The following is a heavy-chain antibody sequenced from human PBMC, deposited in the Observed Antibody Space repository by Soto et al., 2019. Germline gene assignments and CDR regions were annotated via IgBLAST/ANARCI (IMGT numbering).Heavy chain of an antibody. CDR3: AHLFCFGDGALDV. CDR1: GFSLTTSGVG. V-gene: IGHV2-5*02. D-gene: IGHD3-3*01. CDR2: IYWDDTE. Sequence: QITLKESGPTQVQPTQTLTLTCTFSGFSLTTSGVGVAWIRQPPGKALEFLALIYWDDTERYRPSLKARLTNTKDTTKNQVVLTMSNMDSGDTATYYCAHLFCFGDGALDVWGEGRLVTVSS. J-gene: IGHJ3*01.